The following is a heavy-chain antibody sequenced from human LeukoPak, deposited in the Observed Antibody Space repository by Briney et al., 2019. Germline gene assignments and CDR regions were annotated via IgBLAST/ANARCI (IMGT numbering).Heavy chain of an antibody. CDR2: IKSKSDGGTT. CDR3: TTARY. Sequence: GSLRLSCAASGFTFSNAWMTWVRQAPGKGLEWVGRIKSKSDGGTTDYAAPVNGRSTISRDDSKTTLYLQINSLKIEDTAVYYCTTARYWGQGTLVTVSS. J-gene: IGHJ4*02. CDR1: GFTFSNAW. V-gene: IGHV3-15*01.